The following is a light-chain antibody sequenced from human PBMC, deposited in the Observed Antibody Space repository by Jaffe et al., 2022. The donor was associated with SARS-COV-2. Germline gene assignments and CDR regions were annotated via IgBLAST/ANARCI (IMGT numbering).Light chain of an antibody. V-gene: IGLV2-14*03. CDR3: SSFTTSSTYV. CDR1: SSDVGGYNY. Sequence: QSALTQPASVSGSPGQSITISCTGTSSDVGGYNYVSWYQYHPGKAPKLMIYDVSDRPSGVSNRFSGSKSGNTASLTISGLQAEDEADYYCSSFTTSSTYVFGTGTKVTVL. J-gene: IGLJ1*01. CDR2: DVS.